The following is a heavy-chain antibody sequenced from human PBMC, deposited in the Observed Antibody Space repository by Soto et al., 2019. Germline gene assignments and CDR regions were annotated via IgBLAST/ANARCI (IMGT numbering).Heavy chain of an antibody. CDR1: GGTFSSYT. Sequence: SVKVSCKASGGTFSSYTISWVRQAPGQGLEWMGRIIPILGIANYAQKFQGRVTITADKSTSTAYMELSSLRSEDTAVYYCARSPSSYQIYYYGMDVWGQGTTVTVSS. V-gene: IGHV1-69*02. D-gene: IGHD3-22*01. CDR3: ARSPSSYQIYYYGMDV. J-gene: IGHJ6*02. CDR2: IIPILGIA.